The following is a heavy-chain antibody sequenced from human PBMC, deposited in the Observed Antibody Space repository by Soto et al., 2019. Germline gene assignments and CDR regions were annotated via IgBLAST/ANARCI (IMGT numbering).Heavy chain of an antibody. D-gene: IGHD6-13*01. Sequence: LRLSCAASGFTFSTYGMHWVRQAPGKGLEWVAAMSYDGTKEYYVDSVKGRFTISRDNSRNTLFLQLNSLRAEDTAVYYCAKEYGSTWIDHWGQGTLVTVSS. CDR2: MSYDGTKE. V-gene: IGHV3-30*18. CDR3: AKEYGSTWIDH. J-gene: IGHJ4*02. CDR1: GFTFSTYG.